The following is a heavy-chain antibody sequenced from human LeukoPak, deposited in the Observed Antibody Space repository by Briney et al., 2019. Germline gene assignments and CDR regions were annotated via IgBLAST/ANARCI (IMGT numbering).Heavy chain of an antibody. CDR3: ARLTVLWFSDWFDP. J-gene: IGHJ5*02. CDR2: ISSSSSYI. D-gene: IGHD3-10*01. CDR1: GFTLSGAS. V-gene: IGHV3-21*01. Sequence: PGGSLRLACAASGFTLSGASVNGFRQAPGKGLEWVSSISSSSSYIYYADSVKGRFTISRDNAKNSLYLQMNSLRAEDTAVYYCARLTVLWFSDWFDPWGQGTLVTVSS.